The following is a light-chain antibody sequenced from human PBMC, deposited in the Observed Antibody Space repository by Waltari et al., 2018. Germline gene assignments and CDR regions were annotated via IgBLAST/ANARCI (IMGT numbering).Light chain of an antibody. CDR1: ADDMGGNDS. CDR2: EVT. Sequence: QSAMPQPPSAPGSPGQSVTTSCIGTADDMGGNDSVSWYHRHPGKAPKVLIYEVTSRPSGGPDRFSCSKSGNTASLTVSGLQAEDEADYYCSSYAGRNIAIFGGGTKLTVL. CDR3: SSYAGRNIAI. V-gene: IGLV2-8*01. J-gene: IGLJ2*01.